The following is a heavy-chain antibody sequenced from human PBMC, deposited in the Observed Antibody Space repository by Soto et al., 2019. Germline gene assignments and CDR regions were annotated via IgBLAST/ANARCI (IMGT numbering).Heavy chain of an antibody. J-gene: IGHJ4*02. CDR1: GFTFSSYS. CDR3: ARVTSYIVGATLFDY. Sequence: EVQLVESGGGLVKPGGSLRLSCAASGFTFSSYSMNWVRQAPGKGLEWVSSISSSSSYIYYADSVKGRFTISRDNAKNSLYLQMNSLRAEDTAVYYCARVTSYIVGATLFDYWGQGTLVTVSS. CDR2: ISSSSSYI. V-gene: IGHV3-21*01. D-gene: IGHD1-26*01.